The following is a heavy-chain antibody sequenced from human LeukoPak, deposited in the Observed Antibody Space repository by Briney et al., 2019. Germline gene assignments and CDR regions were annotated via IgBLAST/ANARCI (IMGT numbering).Heavy chain of an antibody. CDR3: ARDGSTQFDY. V-gene: IGHV4-61*02. J-gene: IGHJ4*02. D-gene: IGHD1-1*01. CDR2: IYTSGST. CDR1: GGSISSGSYY. Sequence: SQTLSLTCTVSGGSISSGSYYWSWIRQPAGKGLEWIGRIYTSGSTNYNLSLKSRVTISVDTSKNQFSLKLSSVTAADTAVYYCARDGSTQFDYWGQGTPVTVSS.